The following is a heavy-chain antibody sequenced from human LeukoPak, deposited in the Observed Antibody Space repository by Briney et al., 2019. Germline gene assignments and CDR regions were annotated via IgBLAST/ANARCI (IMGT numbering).Heavy chain of an antibody. CDR2: IYHSGST. CDR1: GYSISSGYY. V-gene: IGHV4-38-2*02. J-gene: IGHJ4*02. CDR3: ARGNYVDY. Sequence: PSDTLSLTCTVSGYSISSGYYWGWIRQPPGKGLEWIGSIYHSGSTYYNPSLKSRVTISVDTSKNQFSLKLSSVTAADTAVYYCARGNYVDYWGQGTLVTVSS.